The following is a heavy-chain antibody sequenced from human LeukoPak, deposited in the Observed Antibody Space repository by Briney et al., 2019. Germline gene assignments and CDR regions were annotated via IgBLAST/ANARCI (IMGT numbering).Heavy chain of an antibody. CDR1: GYTFTTYG. CDR2: LDNNGDNT. CDR3: AKIAETSGTYGQGFDY. Sequence: GGSLRLSCVGSGYTFTTYGMSWVRQAPGKGLEWVSGLDNNGDNTYYADSVKGRFTISRDNSKNTLYLQMNSLRVEDTAVYYCAKIAETSGTYGQGFDYWGQGTLVTVSS. D-gene: IGHD1-26*01. J-gene: IGHJ4*02. V-gene: IGHV3-23*01.